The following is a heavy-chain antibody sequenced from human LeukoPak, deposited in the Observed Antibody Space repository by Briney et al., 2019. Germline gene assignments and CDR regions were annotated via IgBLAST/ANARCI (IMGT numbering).Heavy chain of an antibody. V-gene: IGHV3-9*01. J-gene: IGHJ4*02. CDR2: INWNSGYI. CDR3: AKDIGSYYDY. CDR1: GFTFDDYA. D-gene: IGHD3-10*01. Sequence: GGSLRLSCAASGFTFDDYAMHWVRQAPGKGLEWVSGINWNSGYIGYADSVKGRFTISRDNAKNSLYLQMNSLRAEDTAVYYCAKDIGSYYDYWGQGILVTVSS.